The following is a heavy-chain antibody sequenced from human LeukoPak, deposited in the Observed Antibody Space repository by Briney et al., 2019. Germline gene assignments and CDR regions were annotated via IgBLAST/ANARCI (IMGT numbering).Heavy chain of an antibody. CDR1: GFTVSSNY. V-gene: IGHV3-7*01. D-gene: IGHD3-22*01. CDR2: MNQDGSHI. Sequence: GGSLRLSCAASGFTVSSNYMSWVRQAPGKGLEWLANMNQDGSHIYYVDSVKGRFTISRDNARNSLYLQLDSLRAEDTAVYYCARDLVTTIVVPYDFWGQGTLVTVSS. J-gene: IGHJ4*02. CDR3: ARDLVTTIVVPYDF.